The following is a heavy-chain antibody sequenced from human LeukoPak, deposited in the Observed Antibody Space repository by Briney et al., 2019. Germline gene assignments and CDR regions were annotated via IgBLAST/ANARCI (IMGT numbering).Heavy chain of an antibody. D-gene: IGHD3-3*01. CDR1: GYTFTSYG. V-gene: IGHV1-18*01. Sequence: ASVKVSCKASGYTFTSYGISWVRQAPGQGLEWMGWISAYNGNTNYAQKLQGRVTMTTDTSTSTAYMELSSLRSEDTAVYYCAAEETYYDFWSGPSWGQGTLVTVSS. CDR2: ISAYNGNT. CDR3: AAEETYYDFWSGPS. J-gene: IGHJ5*02.